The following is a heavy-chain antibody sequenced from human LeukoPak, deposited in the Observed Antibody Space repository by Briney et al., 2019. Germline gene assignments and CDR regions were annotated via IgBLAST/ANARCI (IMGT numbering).Heavy chain of an antibody. CDR3: ARLDGSHSCPES. Sequence: GGSLRHSCATSGLTFSSYWMSWVRQAPGKGLEWVANIRQDESEKYYGDSVKGRCTISRDNAKRSLYLQIYSLRVEDTAVYYCARLDGSHSCPESWGQGTLVTVSS. V-gene: IGHV3-7*01. J-gene: IGHJ5*02. CDR2: IRQDESEK. CDR1: GLTFSSYW. D-gene: IGHD2-2*01.